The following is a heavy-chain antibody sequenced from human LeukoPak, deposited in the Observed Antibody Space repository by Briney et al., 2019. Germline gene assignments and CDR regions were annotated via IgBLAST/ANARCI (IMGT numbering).Heavy chain of an antibody. CDR2: ISSSSSYT. J-gene: IGHJ4*02. D-gene: IGHD3-10*01. V-gene: IGHV3-11*06. CDR3: ARVPPIGSYGEYYFDY. CDR1: GFTFSDYY. Sequence: GSLRLSCAASGFTFSDYYMSWIRQAPGKGLEWVSYISSSSSYTNYADSVKGRFTISRDNAKNSLYLQMNSLRAEDTAVYYCARVPPIGSYGEYYFDYWGQGTLVTVSS.